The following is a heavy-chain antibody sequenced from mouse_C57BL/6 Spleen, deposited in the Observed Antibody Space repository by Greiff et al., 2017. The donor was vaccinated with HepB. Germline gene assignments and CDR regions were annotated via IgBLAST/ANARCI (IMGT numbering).Heavy chain of an antibody. J-gene: IGHJ2*01. CDR3: ARNSYYFDY. CDR2: IDPSDSYT. CDR1: GYTFTSYW. D-gene: IGHD2-12*01. V-gene: IGHV1-50*01. Sequence: VQLQQPGAELVKPGASVKLSCKASGYTFTSYWMQWVKQRPGQGLEWIGEIDPSDSYTNYNQKFKGKATLTVDTSSSTAYMQLSSLTSEDSAVYYCARNSYYFDYWGQGTTLTVSS.